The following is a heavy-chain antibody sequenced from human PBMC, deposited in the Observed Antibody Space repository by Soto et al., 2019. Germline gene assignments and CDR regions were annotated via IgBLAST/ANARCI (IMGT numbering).Heavy chain of an antibody. D-gene: IGHD2-15*01. Sequence: QVQLQESGPGLVKPSQTLSLTCTVSGASISSGAYYWTWIRQHPGQGLEWIGNIYHIRSTYYSPSLKSRVSISVDTSENQFSLRLRSVTAADTAVYYCASSGLSRRDGSIGWGQGTLVTVSS. CDR3: ASSGLSRRDGSIG. V-gene: IGHV4-31*03. CDR1: GASISSGAYY. CDR2: IYHIRST. J-gene: IGHJ4*01.